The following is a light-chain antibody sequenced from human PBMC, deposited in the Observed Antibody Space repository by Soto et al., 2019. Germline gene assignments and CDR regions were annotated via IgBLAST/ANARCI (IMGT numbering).Light chain of an antibody. CDR1: QSINNNY. V-gene: IGKV3-20*01. Sequence: EIVLTQSPGTLSLSPGERATLSCRASQSINNNYLAWYQQKRGQAPRLLIYGASSRATGLPHKLSGSGYGNDFTITISRLEPEDLAVYYCQQYGGPPRTFGQGTKVEIK. CDR3: QQYGGPPRT. CDR2: GAS. J-gene: IGKJ1*01.